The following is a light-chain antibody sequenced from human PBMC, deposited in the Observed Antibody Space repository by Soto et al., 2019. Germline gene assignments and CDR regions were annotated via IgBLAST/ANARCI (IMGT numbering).Light chain of an antibody. Sequence: DIQMTQSPSSLSASVGDRVTITCRASQGIGNKLGWYQQKPGKAPKRLIYGASTLQSGVPSRFGGSGSGTEFTLTISSLQPEDFATYYCLQHSGYPLTFGGGTKVEIK. CDR3: LQHSGYPLT. CDR1: QGIGNK. V-gene: IGKV1-17*01. J-gene: IGKJ4*01. CDR2: GAS.